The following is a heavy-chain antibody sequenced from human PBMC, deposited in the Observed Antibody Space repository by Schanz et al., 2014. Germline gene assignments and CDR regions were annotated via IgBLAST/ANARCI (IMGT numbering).Heavy chain of an antibody. V-gene: IGHV3-48*01. CDR1: GFTFSSYW. CDR2: ISSASSTI. CDR3: ARNRGSGGQNWYFDL. J-gene: IGHJ2*01. D-gene: IGHD1-26*01. Sequence: EVQLVESGGGLVQPGGSLRLSCAASGFTFSSYWMHWVRQAPGKGLEWVSYISSASSTINYADSVKGRFTISRDNAKNSVFLQMNSLRAEDTAVYYCARNRGSGGQNWYFDLWGRGTLVTVSS.